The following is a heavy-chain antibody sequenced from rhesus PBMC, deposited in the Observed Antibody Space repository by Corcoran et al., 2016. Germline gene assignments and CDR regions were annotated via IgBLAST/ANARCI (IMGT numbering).Heavy chain of an antibody. CDR2: NSGSSGST. D-gene: IGHD3-3*01. J-gene: IGHJ4*01. Sequence: QVQLQESGPGLVKPSETLSLTCAVSGGSVSSSNWWSWIRQPQGKGLEWIGYNSGSSGSTYYNPSLKSRVTISTDTSKNQFSLKLSSVTAADTAVYDCARLPLWTGYYTADYWGQGVLVTVSS. CDR3: ARLPLWTGYYTADY. V-gene: IGHV4-65*01. CDR1: GGSVSSSNW.